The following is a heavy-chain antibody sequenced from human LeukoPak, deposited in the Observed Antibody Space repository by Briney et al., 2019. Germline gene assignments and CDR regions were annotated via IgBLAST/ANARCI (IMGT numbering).Heavy chain of an antibody. V-gene: IGHV3-21*06. D-gene: IGHD1-26*01. J-gene: IGHJ6*03. Sequence: GGSLRLSCAASGFTFSSYNMNWVRQAPGKGLEWVSSITSSSSYIYYADSVKGRFTISRDNAKNSLYLQMDSLRVEDTAEYYCARDPYSGNYGAYYYYYMDVWGKGTTVAVSS. CDR1: GFTFSSYN. CDR3: ARDPYSGNYGAYYYYYMDV. CDR2: ITSSSSYI.